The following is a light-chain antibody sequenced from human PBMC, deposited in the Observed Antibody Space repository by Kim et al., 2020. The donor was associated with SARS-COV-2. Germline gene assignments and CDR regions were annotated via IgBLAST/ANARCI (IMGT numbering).Light chain of an antibody. CDR3: AAWDDSLNGVV. CDR1: SSNIGSNS. V-gene: IGLV1-44*01. Sequence: GQRVAISCSGSSSNIGSNSVDWYQQLPGTATKLLIYSNNQRPSEVPDRFSGSKSGTSASLAISGLQSEDEADYYCAAWDDSLNGVVFGGGTQLTVL. CDR2: SNN. J-gene: IGLJ2*01.